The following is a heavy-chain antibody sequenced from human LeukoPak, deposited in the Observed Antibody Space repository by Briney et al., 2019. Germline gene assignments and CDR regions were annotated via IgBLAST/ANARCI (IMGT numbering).Heavy chain of an antibody. Sequence: GESLRLSCAASGFTFSSYGMHWVRQAPGKGLEWVAVISYDGSNKYYADSVKGRFTISRDNSKNTLYLQINSLRAEDTAVYYCAKGQDGSGSYPDYYYYYGMDVWGQGTTVTVSS. J-gene: IGHJ6*02. CDR3: AKGQDGSGSYPDYYYYYGMDV. D-gene: IGHD3-10*01. CDR1: GFTFSSYG. CDR2: ISYDGSNK. V-gene: IGHV3-30*18.